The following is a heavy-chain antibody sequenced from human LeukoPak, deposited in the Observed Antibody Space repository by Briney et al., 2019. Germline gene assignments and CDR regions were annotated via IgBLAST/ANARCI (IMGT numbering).Heavy chain of an antibody. D-gene: IGHD3-10*01. Sequence: SVKVSCKASGGTFSSYAISWVRQAPGQGLEWMGGIIPIFGTANYAQKFQGRVTITTDESTSTAYMEPSSLRSEDTAVYYCAKDGRGGEYNYYMDVWGKGTTVTVSS. V-gene: IGHV1-69*05. CDR3: AKDGRGGEYNYYMDV. J-gene: IGHJ6*03. CDR2: IIPIFGTA. CDR1: GGTFSSYA.